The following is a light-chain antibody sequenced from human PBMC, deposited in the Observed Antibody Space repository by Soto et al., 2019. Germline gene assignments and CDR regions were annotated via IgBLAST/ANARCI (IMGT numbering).Light chain of an antibody. CDR1: QSVDSRF. CDR2: ATS. V-gene: IGKV3-20*01. CDR3: QQYSSPARYT. Sequence: EIVLTQSPGTLSLSPGEGATLSCRASQSVDSRFLAWYQQKPGQAPRLLISATSSRATGIPDRFSGSGSGTDFTLTISRLEPEDFAVYYCQQYSSPARYTFGQGTKLEIK. J-gene: IGKJ2*01.